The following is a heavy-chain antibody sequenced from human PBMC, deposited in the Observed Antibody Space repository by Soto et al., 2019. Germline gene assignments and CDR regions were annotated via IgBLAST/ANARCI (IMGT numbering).Heavy chain of an antibody. CDR3: ARAGAAANSLDY. CDR1: GGSISSSNW. CDR2: IYHIGGT. Sequence: SETLSLTCAVSGGSISSSNWWSWVRQPPGKGLEWIGEIYHIGGTNYNPSLKSRVTISVDKSKNQFSQKRSSVTAADTAVYYCARAGAAANSLDYWGQGTLVTVSS. J-gene: IGHJ4*02. V-gene: IGHV4-4*02. D-gene: IGHD6-13*01.